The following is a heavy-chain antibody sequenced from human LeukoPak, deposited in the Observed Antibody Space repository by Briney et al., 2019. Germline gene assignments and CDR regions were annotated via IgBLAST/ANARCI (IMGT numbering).Heavy chain of an antibody. Sequence: AGGSLKLSCAASGFSFSGSAMHWVRQASGKGLEWVGRIRSKANNYATSYAAPVKGRFTISRDDSKNTAYLQMNSLKTEDTAVYYCMVNNFNWNERRTLRAYWGQGTLVTVSS. V-gene: IGHV3-73*01. CDR3: MVNNFNWNERRTLRAY. D-gene: IGHD1-1*01. J-gene: IGHJ4*02. CDR2: IRSKANNYAT. CDR1: GFSFSGSA.